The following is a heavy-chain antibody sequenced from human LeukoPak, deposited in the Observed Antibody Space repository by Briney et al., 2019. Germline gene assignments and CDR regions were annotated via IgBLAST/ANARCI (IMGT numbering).Heavy chain of an antibody. CDR1: GGSISSSYW. CDR3: VRGARRCSDTRCYDYFDY. CDR2: IYHSGNT. D-gene: IGHD2-2*01. J-gene: IGHJ4*02. Sequence: SGTLSLTCAVSGGSISSSYWWTWVRQTPGKGLEWIGEIYHSGNTNYNPSLKSRVSISIDKSKNQFSLKLSSVTAADTAVYYCVRGARRCSDTRCYDYFDYWGQGTLATVSS. V-gene: IGHV4-4*02.